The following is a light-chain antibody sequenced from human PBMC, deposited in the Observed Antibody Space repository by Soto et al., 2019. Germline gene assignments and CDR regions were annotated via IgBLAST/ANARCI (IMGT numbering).Light chain of an antibody. V-gene: IGKV1-12*01. CDR2: RAS. Sequence: DIQMTQSPSSLSAFVGDRVTITCRASQDINIWLAWYQEKPGLAPNLLIYRASSLLGGVPSGFSGSGSGTHFTLTISSLQPEDLGTYYCQQGKDFPLTFGGGTKVEIK. CDR3: QQGKDFPLT. J-gene: IGKJ4*01. CDR1: QDINIW.